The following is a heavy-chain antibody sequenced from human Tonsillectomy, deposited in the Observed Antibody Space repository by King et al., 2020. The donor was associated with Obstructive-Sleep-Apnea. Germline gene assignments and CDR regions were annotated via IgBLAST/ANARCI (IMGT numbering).Heavy chain of an antibody. Sequence: VQLVESGGGLVQPGGSLRLSCAASGFTFSSYSMNWVRQAPGKGLEWVSSISSSSSYIYYADSLKGRFTISRDNAKNSLYLQMNSLRAEDTAVYYCAGSIAVAGTGAFDYWGQGTLVTVSS. CDR3: AGSIAVAGTGAFDY. V-gene: IGHV3-21*01. J-gene: IGHJ4*02. CDR1: GFTFSSYS. CDR2: ISSSSSYI. D-gene: IGHD6-19*01.